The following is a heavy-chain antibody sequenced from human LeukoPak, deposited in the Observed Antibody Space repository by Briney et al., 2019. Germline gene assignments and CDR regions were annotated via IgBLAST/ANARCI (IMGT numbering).Heavy chain of an antibody. D-gene: IGHD3-22*01. CDR1: GFTFDDYA. V-gene: IGHV3-9*01. Sequence: GGSLRLSCAASGFTFDDYAMHWVRQAPGKGLEWVSGISWSSGSIGYADSVKGRFTISRDNAKNSLYLQMNSLRAEDTALYYCAKDMGYDSTACDYWGQGTLVTVSS. J-gene: IGHJ4*02. CDR3: AKDMGYDSTACDY. CDR2: ISWSSGSI.